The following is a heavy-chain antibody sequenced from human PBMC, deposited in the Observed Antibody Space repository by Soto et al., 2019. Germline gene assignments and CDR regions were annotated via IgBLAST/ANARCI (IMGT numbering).Heavy chain of an antibody. V-gene: IGHV1-69*13. Sequence: SVKVSCKASGGTFSSYAISWVRQAPGQGLEWKGGIIPIFGTANYAQKFQGRVTITADESTSTAYMELSSLRSEDTAVYYCASEPITIFGVVPRSQEWGHYYGMDVWGQGTTVTVSS. J-gene: IGHJ6*02. CDR2: IIPIFGTA. CDR1: GGTFSSYA. D-gene: IGHD3-3*01. CDR3: ASEPITIFGVVPRSQEWGHYYGMDV.